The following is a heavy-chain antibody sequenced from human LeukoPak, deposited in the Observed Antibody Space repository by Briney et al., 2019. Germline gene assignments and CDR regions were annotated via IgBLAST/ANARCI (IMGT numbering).Heavy chain of an antibody. Sequence: SETLSLTCTVSGGSISTYYWSWIRQPPGKGLEWIGYISYTVTSNYNPSLKSRVTISVDTSKNQFSLKLSSVTAADTAVYYCARVGDWNDLVYWGQGTVVTVSS. CDR2: ISYTVTS. CDR1: GGSISTYY. J-gene: IGHJ4*02. D-gene: IGHD1-1*01. V-gene: IGHV4-59*01. CDR3: ARVGDWNDLVY.